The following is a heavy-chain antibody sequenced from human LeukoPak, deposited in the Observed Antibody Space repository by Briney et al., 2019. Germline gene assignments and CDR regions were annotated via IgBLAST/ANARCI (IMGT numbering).Heavy chain of an antibody. J-gene: IGHJ4*02. CDR1: GGSISSYY. CDR3: AREPYGSGTFDY. Sequence: PSETLSLTCTVSGGSISSYYWSWIRQPPGKGLEWIGYIYYSGSTNYNPSLKSRVTISVDTSKNQFSLNLSSVTAADTAEYYCAREPYGSGTFDYWGQGTLVTVSA. D-gene: IGHD3-10*01. V-gene: IGHV4-59*01. CDR2: IYYSGST.